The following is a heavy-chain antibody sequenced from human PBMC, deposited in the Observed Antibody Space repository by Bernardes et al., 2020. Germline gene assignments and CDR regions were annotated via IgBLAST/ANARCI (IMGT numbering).Heavy chain of an antibody. V-gene: IGHV3-9*01. D-gene: IGHD6-6*01. CDR1: GFTFDDYA. CDR3: AKDVDSSPWGWFDP. J-gene: IGHJ5*02. CDR2: ISWNSGSI. Sequence: SLILSCAASGFTFDDYAMHWVRQAPGKGLEWVSGISWNSGSIGYADSVKGRFTISRDNAKNSLYLQMNSLRAEDTALYYCAKDVDSSPWGWFDPWGQGTLVTVSS.